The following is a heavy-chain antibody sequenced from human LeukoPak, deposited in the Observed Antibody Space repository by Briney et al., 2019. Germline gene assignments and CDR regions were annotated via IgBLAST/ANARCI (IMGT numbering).Heavy chain of an antibody. D-gene: IGHD3-3*01. Sequence: SETLSLTCTDSGGSISSYYWSWIRQPPGKGLEWIGYIYYSGSTNYNPSLKSRVTISVDTSKNQFSLKLSSVTAADTAVYYCAIAYDFWSGYYPYWGQGTLVTVSS. CDR2: IYYSGST. J-gene: IGHJ4*02. CDR3: AIAYDFWSGYYPY. CDR1: GGSISSYY. V-gene: IGHV4-59*01.